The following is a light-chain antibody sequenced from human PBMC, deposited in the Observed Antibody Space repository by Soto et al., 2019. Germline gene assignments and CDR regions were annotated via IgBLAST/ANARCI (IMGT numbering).Light chain of an antibody. V-gene: IGKV1-9*01. Sequence: DIQLTQSPSFLSASVGDRVTITCRASQGISNYLAWYQQKPGKAPELLVYSASTLQSGVPSRFSGGGSETEFSLTIGTLQPADFATYYCLQLNRYPLTFGGGTKVDLK. CDR3: LQLNRYPLT. CDR2: SAS. CDR1: QGISNY. J-gene: IGKJ4*01.